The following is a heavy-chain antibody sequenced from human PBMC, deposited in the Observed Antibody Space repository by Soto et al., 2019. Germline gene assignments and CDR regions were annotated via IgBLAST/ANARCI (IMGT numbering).Heavy chain of an antibody. CDR1: GYTFTGYY. Sequence: QVQLVQSGAEVKKPGASVKVSCKASGYTFTGYYMHWVRQAPGQGLEWMGWINPNSGGTNYAQKFQGRVTMTRDTSISTAYMELSRLRSDDTAVYYCARAYSSSSRSPYYYYGMDVWGQGTTVTVSS. CDR3: ARAYSSSSRSPYYYYGMDV. CDR2: INPNSGGT. V-gene: IGHV1-2*02. J-gene: IGHJ6*02. D-gene: IGHD6-6*01.